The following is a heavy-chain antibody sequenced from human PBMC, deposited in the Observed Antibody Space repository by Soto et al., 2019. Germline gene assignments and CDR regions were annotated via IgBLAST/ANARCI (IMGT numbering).Heavy chain of an antibody. CDR3: ARDGDNWNDGGFDP. D-gene: IGHD1-1*01. CDR1: GGSISSYY. CDR2: IYYSGST. V-gene: IGHV4-59*01. Sequence: PSETLSLTCTVSGGSISSYYWSWIRQPPGKGLEWIGYIYYSGSTNYNPSLKSRVTISVDTSKNQFSLKLSSVTAADTAVYYCARDGDNWNDGGFDPWGQGTLVTVSS. J-gene: IGHJ5*02.